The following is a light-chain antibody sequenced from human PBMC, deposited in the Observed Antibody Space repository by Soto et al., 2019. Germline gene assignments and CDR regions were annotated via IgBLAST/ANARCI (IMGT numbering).Light chain of an antibody. CDR1: SSDVGGYNY. CDR3: SSYTSSSTPYV. Sequence: QSALTQPPSASGSPGQSVTILCTGTSSDVGGYNYVSWYQCHPGKAPKLIIYDVSKRPSGVPDRFSGSRSGNTASLTVSGLQTEDEADYYCSSYTSSSTPYVFGTGTKLTVL. V-gene: IGLV2-8*01. J-gene: IGLJ1*01. CDR2: DVS.